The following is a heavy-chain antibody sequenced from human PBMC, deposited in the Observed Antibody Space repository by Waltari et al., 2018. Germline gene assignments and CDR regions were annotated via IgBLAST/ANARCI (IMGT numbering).Heavy chain of an antibody. CDR1: GGTFSSYA. V-gene: IGHV1-69*05. D-gene: IGHD3-22*01. Sequence: QVQLVQSGAEVKKPGSSVKVSCKASGGTFSSYAISWVRQAPGQGLEWMGGISPSFGTANYAQKFQGRVTITTDESTSTAYMELSSLRSEDTAVYYCARAGTTYYYDSSGYDYFDYWGQGTLVTVSS. CDR3: ARAGTTYYYDSSGYDYFDY. J-gene: IGHJ4*02. CDR2: ISPSFGTA.